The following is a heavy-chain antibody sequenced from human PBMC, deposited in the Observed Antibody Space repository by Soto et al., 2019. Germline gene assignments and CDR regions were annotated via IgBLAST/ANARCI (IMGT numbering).Heavy chain of an antibody. CDR3: ARALYCSAGSCPRDS. V-gene: IGHV3-7*01. J-gene: IGHJ4*02. CDR2: IKQDGSEK. D-gene: IGHD2-15*01. CDR1: GFTFSSYW. Sequence: PGGSLRLSCAASGFTFSSYWMTWVRQAPGKGLEWVANIKQDGSEKDYVDSVKGRFTISRDNAKNSLYLQMNSLRAEDTAVYYCARALYCSAGSCPRDSWGQGTLVTVSS.